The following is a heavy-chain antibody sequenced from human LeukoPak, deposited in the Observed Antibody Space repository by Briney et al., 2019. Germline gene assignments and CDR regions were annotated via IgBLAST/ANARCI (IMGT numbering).Heavy chain of an antibody. CDR1: GFNFKDYD. D-gene: IGHD1-7*01. Sequence: PGGSLRLSCAASGFNFKDYDMTWVRQAPGKGLGWVASISASGVSTNYADSVRGRFTVSRNNSNRVVYLGMNSLRTEDTAVYYCARSIIYCNYLVGFWGQGTRVIVSS. V-gene: IGHV3-23*01. CDR3: ARSIIYCNYLVGF. CDR2: ISASGVST. J-gene: IGHJ4*02.